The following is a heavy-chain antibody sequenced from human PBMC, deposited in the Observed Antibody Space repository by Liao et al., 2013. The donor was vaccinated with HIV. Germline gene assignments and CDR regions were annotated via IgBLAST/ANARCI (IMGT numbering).Heavy chain of an antibody. CDR2: INPSGGT. V-gene: IGHV4-34*01. CDR1: GGSFSGYY. J-gene: IGHJ4*02. CDR3: ARGGRVVRGVNPAPFPY. D-gene: IGHD3-10*01. Sequence: QVQLQQWGAGLLKPSETLSLTCAVYGGSFSGYYWSWIRQPPGKGLEWIGEINPSGGTKYNPSLKSRVTISGDTSKNQFSLNLTSVTAADTAVYYCARGGRVVRGVNPAPFPYWGQGTLVTVSS.